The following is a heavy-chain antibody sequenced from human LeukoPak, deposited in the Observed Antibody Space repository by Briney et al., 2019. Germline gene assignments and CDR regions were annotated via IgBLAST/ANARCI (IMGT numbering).Heavy chain of an antibody. CDR3: ARDKVGTVTYNWFDP. V-gene: IGHV3-48*01. J-gene: IGHJ5*02. CDR2: ISSSSSTI. Sequence: PGGSLRLSCAASGFTFSSYSMNWVRQAPGKGLEWVSYISSSSSTIYYADSVKGRFTISRDNAKNSLYLQMNSLRAEDTAVYYCARDKVGTVTYNWFDPWGQGTLVTVSS. CDR1: GFTFSSYS. D-gene: IGHD4-11*01.